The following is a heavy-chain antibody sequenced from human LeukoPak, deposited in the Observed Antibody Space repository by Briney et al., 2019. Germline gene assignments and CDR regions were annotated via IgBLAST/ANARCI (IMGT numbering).Heavy chain of an antibody. D-gene: IGHD2-2*01. CDR1: GFTFSSYA. CDR3: ANPFSTPRSNYYIDV. V-gene: IGHV3-23*01. Sequence: PGGSLRLSCAASGFTFSSYAMSWVSQAPGKGLEWVSAISGSGGSTYYADSVKGRFTISRDNSKSTLYLQMNSLRAEDTAVYYCANPFSTPRSNYYIDVWGKGTTVTVSS. CDR2: ISGSGGST. J-gene: IGHJ6*03.